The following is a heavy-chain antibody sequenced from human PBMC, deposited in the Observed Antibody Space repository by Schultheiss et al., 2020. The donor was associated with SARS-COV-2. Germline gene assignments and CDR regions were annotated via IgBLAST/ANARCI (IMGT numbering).Heavy chain of an antibody. J-gene: IGHJ4*02. CDR3: ARDRGEAYPRVIDY. CDR2: INPNSGGT. D-gene: IGHD3-16*01. CDR1: GYTFTGYY. V-gene: IGHV1-2*02. Sequence: ASVKVSCKASGYTFTGYYMRWVRQAPGQGLEWMGWINPNSGGTNYAQKFQGRVTMTRDTSISTAYMELSRLRSDDTAVYYCARDRGEAYPRVIDYWGQGTLVTVSS.